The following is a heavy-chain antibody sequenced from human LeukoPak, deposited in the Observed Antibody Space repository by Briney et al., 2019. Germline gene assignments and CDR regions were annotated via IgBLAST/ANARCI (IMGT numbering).Heavy chain of an antibody. CDR1: GFTFSSYE. V-gene: IGHV3-48*03. J-gene: IGHJ6*03. Sequence: GGSLRLSCAASGFTFSSYEVNWVRQAPGKGLEWVSYISSSGSTIYYADSVKGRFTTSRDNAKNSLYLQMNSLRAEDTALYYCARERATLDYYYYMDVWGKGTTVTVSS. D-gene: IGHD5-12*01. CDR2: ISSSGSTI. CDR3: ARERATLDYYYYMDV.